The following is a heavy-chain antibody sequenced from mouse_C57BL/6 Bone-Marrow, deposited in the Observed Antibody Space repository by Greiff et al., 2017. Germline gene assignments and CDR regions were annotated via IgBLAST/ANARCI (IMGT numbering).Heavy chain of an antibody. CDR2: IYPGSGST. CDR1: GYTFTSYW. J-gene: IGHJ1*03. V-gene: IGHV1-55*01. CDR3: ARWSHYYGRSHWDIDV. Sequence: VHLQQPVAELVKPGASVKMSCKASGYTFTSYWITWVKQRPGQGLEWIGGIYPGSGSTNYTEKFKSKATLTVDTSSSTAYMQLSSLTTEDSAVYYCARWSHYYGRSHWDIDVWGTGTTVTVSS. D-gene: IGHD1-1*01.